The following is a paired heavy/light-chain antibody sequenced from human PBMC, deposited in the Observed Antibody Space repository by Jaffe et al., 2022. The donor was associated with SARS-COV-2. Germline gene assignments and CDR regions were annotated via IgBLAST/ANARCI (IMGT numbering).Heavy chain of an antibody. D-gene: IGHD6-19*01. J-gene: IGHJ6*02. CDR3: AREAIGVPSNDPVGYGMDV. CDR1: GYSFPLYW. CDR2: IYPGDSDT. Sequence: EVQLVQSGAEVRKPGESLKISCKGYGYSFPLYWIAWVRQMPGKGLEWMGIIYPGDSDTRYSPSFEGQVTISADKSSGTAHLEWTSLKASDTAIYYCAREAIGVPSNDPVGYGMDVWGQGTTVIVSS. V-gene: IGHV5-51*01.
Light chain of an antibody. CDR2: WAS. Sequence: IVVTQSPDSLSVSLGEKATINCKSSQSVLYNSNNKNYLAWYQQKPGQPPKLLIYWASTRESGVPDRFTGSGSGTDFTLTINALQAEDVAVYYCQQYHTTPLAFGGGTKVEIK. CDR1: QSVLYNSNNKNY. J-gene: IGKJ4*01. CDR3: QQYHTTPLA. V-gene: IGKV4-1*01.